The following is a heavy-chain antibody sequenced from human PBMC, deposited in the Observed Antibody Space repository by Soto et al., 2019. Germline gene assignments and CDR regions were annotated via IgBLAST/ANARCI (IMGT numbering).Heavy chain of an antibody. CDR2: ISSNGGST. CDR3: ARTPLFNGLRQGYYYYYGMDV. V-gene: IGHV3-64D*06. CDR1: GFTFSSYA. Sequence: EVQLVESGGGLVQPGGSLRLSCSASGFTFSSYAMHWVRQAPGKGLEYVSAISSNGGSTYYADSVKGRFTISRDNSKNTLYLQMSSLRAEDTAVYYCARTPLFNGLRQGYYYYYGMDVWGQGTTVTVSS. D-gene: IGHD2-8*01. J-gene: IGHJ6*02.